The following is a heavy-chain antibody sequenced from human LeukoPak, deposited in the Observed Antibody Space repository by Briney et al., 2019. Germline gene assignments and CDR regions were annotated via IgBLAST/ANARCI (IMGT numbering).Heavy chain of an antibody. Sequence: SETLSLTCTVSGGSISSDSYYWTWIRQDPGKGLEWIGYISYSGSTKYNPSLKSRVIISADTSKNQLSLSLSSVTAADTAVYYCARGASSSWYVWGQGTLVTVSS. CDR2: ISYSGST. CDR1: GGSISSDSYY. V-gene: IGHV4-31*03. D-gene: IGHD6-13*01. CDR3: ARGASSSWYV. J-gene: IGHJ4*02.